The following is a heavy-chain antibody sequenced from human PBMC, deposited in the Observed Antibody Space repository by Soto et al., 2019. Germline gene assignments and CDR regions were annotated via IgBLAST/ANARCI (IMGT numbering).Heavy chain of an antibody. CDR2: ISPYDGDT. D-gene: IGHD1-26*01. J-gene: IGHJ5*02. V-gene: IGHV1-18*01. Sequence: QVPLVQSGVEVKKSGASVKVSCKASGYTFTTYGISWVRQAPGQGLEWMGWISPYDGDTNYADTLQGRVTLTTDTSTTTAYMELRSLRSDDTAMYYCARDHGGSYQADSFDPWGQGTLVIVSS. CDR3: ARDHGGSYQADSFDP. CDR1: GYTFTTYG.